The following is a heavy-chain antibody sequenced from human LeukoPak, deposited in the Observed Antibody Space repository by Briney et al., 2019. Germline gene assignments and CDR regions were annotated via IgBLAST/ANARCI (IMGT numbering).Heavy chain of an antibody. D-gene: IGHD3-22*01. Sequence: PGGSLRLSCAASGFPFSSYSMNWVRQAPGKGLEWVSSISSSSSYIYYADSVKGRFTISRDNAKNSLYLQMNSLRAEDTAVYYCAREGSRYYYDSSGYYYYFDYWGQGTLVTVSS. CDR3: AREGSRYYYDSSGYYYYFDY. CDR1: GFPFSSYS. V-gene: IGHV3-21*01. J-gene: IGHJ4*02. CDR2: ISSSSSYI.